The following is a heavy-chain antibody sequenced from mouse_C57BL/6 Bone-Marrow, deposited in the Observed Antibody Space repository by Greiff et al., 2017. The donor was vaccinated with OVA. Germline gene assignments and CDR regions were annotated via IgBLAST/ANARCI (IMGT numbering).Heavy chain of an antibody. CDR2: ISSGGSYT. V-gene: IGHV5-6*01. J-gene: IGHJ3*01. CDR1: GFTFSSYG. Sequence: EVMLVESGGDLVKPGGSLKLSCAASGFTFSSYGMSWVRQTPDKRLEWVATISSGGSYTYYPDSVKGRFTISRDNAKNTLYLQMSSLKSEDTAMYYCARFPLLLRFAYWGQGTLVTVSA. D-gene: IGHD1-1*01. CDR3: ARFPLLLRFAY.